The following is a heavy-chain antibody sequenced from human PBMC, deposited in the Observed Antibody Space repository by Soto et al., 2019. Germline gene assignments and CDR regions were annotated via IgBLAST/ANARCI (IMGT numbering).Heavy chain of an antibody. CDR3: ARDHGSWYIDY. D-gene: IGHD6-13*01. CDR2: INPSGGGT. CDR1: GYTFTSYY. V-gene: IGHV1-46*01. Sequence: GASVNVSCKSSGYTFTSYYIHWVRQAPGQGLEWMGIINPSGGGTSYAQEFQGRVTMTRDTSTSTVYMELSSLRSEDTAVYYCARDHGSWYIDYWGQGTLVTASS. J-gene: IGHJ4*02.